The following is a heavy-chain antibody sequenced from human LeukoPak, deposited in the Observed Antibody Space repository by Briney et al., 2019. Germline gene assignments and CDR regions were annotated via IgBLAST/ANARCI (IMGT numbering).Heavy chain of an antibody. D-gene: IGHD3-22*01. J-gene: IGHJ4*02. CDR2: INHSGST. CDR3: ALASGYTFSIFDY. V-gene: IGHV4-34*01. Sequence: SETLSLTCAVYGGSFSDYYWSWIRQPPGKGLEWIGEINHSGSTNYNPSLKSRVTISVDTSKNQFSLKLSSVTAADTAVYYCALASGYTFSIFDYWGQGTLVTVSS. CDR1: GGSFSDYY.